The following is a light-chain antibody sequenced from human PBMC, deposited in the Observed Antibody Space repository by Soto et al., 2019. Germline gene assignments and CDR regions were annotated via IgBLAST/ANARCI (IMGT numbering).Light chain of an antibody. Sequence: DIQLTQSPSFLSASVGDSVTITCRASQGISSYLAWYQQKPGKAPKLLIYAASTLQSGVPSRFSGSGSGTEFTLTISSLQPEDFATYYCQQLNSYPNTFGQGTRLEIK. CDR2: AAS. V-gene: IGKV1-9*01. J-gene: IGKJ5*01. CDR1: QGISSY. CDR3: QQLNSYPNT.